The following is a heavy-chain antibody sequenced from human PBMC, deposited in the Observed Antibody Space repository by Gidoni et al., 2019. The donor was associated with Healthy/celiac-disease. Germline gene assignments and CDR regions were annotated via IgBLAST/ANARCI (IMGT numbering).Heavy chain of an antibody. D-gene: IGHD6-13*01. V-gene: IGHV3-33*01. Sequence: QVQLVESGGGVVQPGRSLRLSCAASGFTFSSYGMHWVRQAPGKGLEWVAVIWYDGSNKYYADSVKGRFTISRDNSKNTLYLQMNSLRAEDTAVYYCARDFSSSSVPSLDYWGQGTLVTVSS. CDR3: ARDFSSSSVPSLDY. J-gene: IGHJ4*02. CDR2: IWYDGSNK. CDR1: GFTFSSYG.